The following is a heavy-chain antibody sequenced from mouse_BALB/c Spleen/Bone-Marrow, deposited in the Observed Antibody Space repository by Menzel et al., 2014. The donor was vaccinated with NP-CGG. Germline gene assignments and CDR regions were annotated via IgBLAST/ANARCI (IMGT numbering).Heavy chain of an antibody. CDR3: ARYFGGGNLFAY. CDR1: GFNIKDTY. Sequence: VQLQQSGAELVKPGASVKLSCTASGFNIKDTYMHWVKQRPEQGLEWIGRIDPANGNTKYDPKFQGKATITTDTSSNTAYLQLSSLTSEDSAVYYCARYFGGGNLFAYWGQGTLVTVSA. J-gene: IGHJ3*01. V-gene: IGHV14-3*02. CDR2: IDPANGNT. D-gene: IGHD1-1*02.